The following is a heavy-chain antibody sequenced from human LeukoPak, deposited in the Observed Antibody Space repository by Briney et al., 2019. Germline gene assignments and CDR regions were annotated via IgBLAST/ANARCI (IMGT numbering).Heavy chain of an antibody. J-gene: IGHJ6*02. CDR1: GFTFSSYS. CDR3: AKALAASPYYYGMDV. V-gene: IGHV3-23*01. Sequence: PGGSLRLSCAASGFTFSSYSMNWVRQAPGKGLEWVSAISGSGGSTYYADSVKGRFTISRDNSKNTLYLQMNSLRAEDTAVYYCAKALAASPYYYGMDVWGQGTTVTVSS. CDR2: ISGSGGST. D-gene: IGHD6-13*01.